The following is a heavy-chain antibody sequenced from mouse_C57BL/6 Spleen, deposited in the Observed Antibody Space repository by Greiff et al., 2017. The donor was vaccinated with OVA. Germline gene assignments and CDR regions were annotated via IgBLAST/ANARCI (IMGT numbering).Heavy chain of an antibody. J-gene: IGHJ2*01. CDR3: ARKASDWEGYYFDY. V-gene: IGHV5-17*01. CDR2: ISSGSSTI. Sequence: EVKLMESGGGLVKPGGSLKLSCAASGFTFSDYGMHWVRQAPEKGLEWVAYISSGSSTIYYADTVKGRFTISRDNAKNTLFLQMTSLRSEDTAMYYGARKASDWEGYYFDYWGQGTTLTVSS. CDR1: GFTFSDYG. D-gene: IGHD4-1*01.